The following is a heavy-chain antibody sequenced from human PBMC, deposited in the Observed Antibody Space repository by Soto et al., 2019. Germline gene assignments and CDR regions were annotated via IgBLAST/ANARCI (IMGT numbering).Heavy chain of an antibody. Sequence: SETLSLTCTVSGGSISSSSSYWGWIRHPPGKGLESIGSIYYSGSTYYHPSLKSRVTISVDTAKNQFSLKLSSVTAADTAVYYCARHVAQDCSGGSCYSGGYYYYGMDVWGQGTTVTVSS. D-gene: IGHD2-15*01. V-gene: IGHV4-39*01. CDR2: IYYSGST. CDR1: GGSISSSSSY. CDR3: ARHVAQDCSGGSCYSGGYYYYGMDV. J-gene: IGHJ6*02.